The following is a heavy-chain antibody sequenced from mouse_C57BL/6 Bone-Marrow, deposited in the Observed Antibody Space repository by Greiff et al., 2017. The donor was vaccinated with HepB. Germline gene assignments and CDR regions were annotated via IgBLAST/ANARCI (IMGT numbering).Heavy chain of an antibody. CDR1: GFSFNTYA. Sequence: EVKLEESGGGLVQPKGSLKLSCAASGFSFNTYAMNWVRQAPGKGLEWVARIRSKSNNYATYYADSVKDRFTISRDDSESMLYLQMNNLKTEDTAMYYCVRGYEGAWFAYWGQGTLVTVSA. CDR3: VRGYEGAWFAY. J-gene: IGHJ3*01. CDR2: IRSKSNNYAT. D-gene: IGHD3-1*01. V-gene: IGHV10-1*01.